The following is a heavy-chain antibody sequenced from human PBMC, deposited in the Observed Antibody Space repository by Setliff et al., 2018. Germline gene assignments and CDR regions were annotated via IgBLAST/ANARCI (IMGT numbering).Heavy chain of an antibody. V-gene: IGHV1-46*01. CDR3: ARDVFPYHYEGAFDI. J-gene: IGHJ3*02. CDR2: INPSSGRT. CDR1: GYTFTSHY. D-gene: IGHD3-22*01. Sequence: ASVRSCKASGYTFTSHYMHWVRQAPGLGLEWMGTINPSSGRTSYAQKFQGRVTMTRDTSTSTVYMDMSSLRSEDTAVYYCARDVFPYHYEGAFDIWGQGTMVTVSS.